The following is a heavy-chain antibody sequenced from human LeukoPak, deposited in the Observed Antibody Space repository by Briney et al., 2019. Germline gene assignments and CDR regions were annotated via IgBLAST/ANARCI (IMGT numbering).Heavy chain of an antibody. CDR3: ASGGIITMIVEDY. CDR1: GFTFSSYS. J-gene: IGHJ4*02. D-gene: IGHD3-22*01. V-gene: IGHV3-21*01. Sequence: GGSLRLSCAASGFTFSSYSMNWVRQAPGKGLEWVSSISSSSSYIYYADSVKGRFTISRDNAKNSLYLQMNSLRAEDTAVYYCASGGIITMIVEDYWGQGTLVTVSS. CDR2: ISSSSSYI.